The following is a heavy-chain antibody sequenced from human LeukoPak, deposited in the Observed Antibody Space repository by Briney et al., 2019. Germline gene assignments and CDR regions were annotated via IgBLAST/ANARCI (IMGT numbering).Heavy chain of an antibody. CDR1: GYSFTSYW. V-gene: IGHV5-51*01. J-gene: IGHJ6*03. CDR2: IYPGDSDT. Sequence: PGESLKISCKGSGYSFTSYWIGWVRQMPGKGLEWMGIIYPGDSDTRYSPSFQGQVTISADKSISTAYLQWSSLKASDTAMYYGGRRGWWGNYYYYYYMDVWGKGTTVTVSS. CDR3: GRRGWWGNYYYYYYMDV. D-gene: IGHD2-15*01.